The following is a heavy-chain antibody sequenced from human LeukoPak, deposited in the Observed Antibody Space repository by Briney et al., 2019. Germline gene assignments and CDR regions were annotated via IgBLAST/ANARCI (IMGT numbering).Heavy chain of an antibody. CDR3: ARDYCSSTSCYLDY. V-gene: IGHV1-46*01. Sequence: ASVKVSCKASGYTFTSYYMHWVRQAPGQGLEWMGIINPSGGNTGYAQKFQGRVTMTTDTSTRTAYMELRSPRSDDTAVYYCARDYCSSTSCYLDYWGQGTLVTVSS. CDR2: INPSGGNT. D-gene: IGHD2-2*01. J-gene: IGHJ4*02. CDR1: GYTFTSYY.